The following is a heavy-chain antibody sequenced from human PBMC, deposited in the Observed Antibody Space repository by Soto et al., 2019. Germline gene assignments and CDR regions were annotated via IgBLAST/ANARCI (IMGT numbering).Heavy chain of an antibody. CDR1: AYTFTNFG. CDR2: ISAYNGNT. Sequence: QVQLVQSGAEVKKPGASVEVSCKASAYTFTNFGITWVRQAPGQGLEWMGWISAYNGNTNYAQKFQGRVTMTTDTSTSTAYMEVRRVRFEATHVYYCARGGTPIDSWGQGTLVTVSP. V-gene: IGHV1-18*01. J-gene: IGHJ4*02. CDR3: ARGGTPIDS. D-gene: IGHD3-16*01.